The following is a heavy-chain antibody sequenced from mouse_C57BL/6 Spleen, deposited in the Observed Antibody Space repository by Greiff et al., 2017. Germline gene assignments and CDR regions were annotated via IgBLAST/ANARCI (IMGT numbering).Heavy chain of an antibody. D-gene: IGHD2-4*01. V-gene: IGHV3-6*01. CDR1: GYSITSGYY. CDR3: ARDDYEHAMDY. CDR2: ISYDGSN. J-gene: IGHJ4*01. Sequence: EVKLQESGPGLVKPSQSLSLTCSVTGYSITSGYYWNWIRQFPGNKLEWMGYISYDGSNNYNPSLKNRISITRDTSKNQFFLKLNSVTTEDTATYYSARDDYEHAMDYWGQGTSVTVSS.